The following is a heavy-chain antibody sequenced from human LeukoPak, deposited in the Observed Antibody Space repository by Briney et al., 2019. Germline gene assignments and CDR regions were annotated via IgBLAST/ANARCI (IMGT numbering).Heavy chain of an antibody. Sequence: PGGSLRLSCAASGFTFSSYAMSWVRQAPGKGLEWVSTISASGGSTYYADSVKGRSTISRDNSKNTLYLQMNSLRAEDTAVYYCARGDFGVVNEYFQHWGQGTLVTVSS. CDR2: ISASGGST. V-gene: IGHV3-23*01. D-gene: IGHD3-3*01. J-gene: IGHJ1*01. CDR3: ARGDFGVVNEYFQH. CDR1: GFTFSSYA.